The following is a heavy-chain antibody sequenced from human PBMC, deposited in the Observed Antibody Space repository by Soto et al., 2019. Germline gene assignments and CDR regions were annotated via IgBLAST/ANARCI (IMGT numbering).Heavy chain of an antibody. D-gene: IGHD2-21*02. V-gene: IGHV4-39*02. CDR2: IYYSGST. Sequence: QLQLQESGPGLVKPSETLSLTCSVSGGSISSSSYFWVCIRQPPGKGLEWIGSIYYSGSTYYNPSLKQRSAVSVNTSKNHFTLKLSSVTAADTAVYYCARRPSDFWFDSWGQGTLVTVSS. J-gene: IGHJ5*01. CDR1: GGSISSSSYF. CDR3: ARRPSDFWFDS.